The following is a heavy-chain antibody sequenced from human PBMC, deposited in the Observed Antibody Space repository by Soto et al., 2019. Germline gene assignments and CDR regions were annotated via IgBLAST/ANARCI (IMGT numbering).Heavy chain of an antibody. J-gene: IGHJ6*02. CDR1: AFTFSNAW. D-gene: IGHD5-18*01. Sequence: PGGALRHSCAVSAFTFSNAWTNWVRQAPGKELEKGGRNKSKTDGGTTDEAAPVNGRFTISRDESKNTLYLQMNSLKTEDTAVYYCTTDPSDVDTAMVTGVDYYYYGMDVWRQGTTVSVSS. CDR2: NKSKTDGGTT. CDR3: TTDPSDVDTAMVTGVDYYYYGMDV. V-gene: IGHV3-15*07.